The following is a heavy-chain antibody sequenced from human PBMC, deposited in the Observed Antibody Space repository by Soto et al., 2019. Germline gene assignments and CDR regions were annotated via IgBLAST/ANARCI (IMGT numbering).Heavy chain of an antibody. V-gene: IGHV1-69*13. CDR3: AWFGEHTNGMDV. CDR1: GGTFSSYS. D-gene: IGHD3-10*01. J-gene: IGHJ6*02. Sequence: GASVKVSCKASGGTFSSYSISWVRQAPGQGLEWMGGIIPIFGTANYAQKFQGRVTITADESTSTAYMELSSLRSEDTAVYYCAWFGEHTNGMDVWGQGTTVTVSS. CDR2: IIPIFGTA.